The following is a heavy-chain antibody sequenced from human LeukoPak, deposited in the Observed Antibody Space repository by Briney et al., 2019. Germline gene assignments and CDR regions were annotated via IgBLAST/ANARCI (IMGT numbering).Heavy chain of an antibody. CDR2: IWYDGSNK. CDR1: GFTLSSYG. CDR3: AREGTPRSMVRGVIRY. Sequence: GGSLRLSCAASGFTLSSYGMHWVRQAPGKGLEWVAVIWYDGSNKYYADSVKGRFTISRDNSKNTLYLQMNSLRAEDTAVYYCAREGTPRSMVRGVIRYWGQGTLVTVSS. D-gene: IGHD3-10*01. V-gene: IGHV3-33*01. J-gene: IGHJ4*02.